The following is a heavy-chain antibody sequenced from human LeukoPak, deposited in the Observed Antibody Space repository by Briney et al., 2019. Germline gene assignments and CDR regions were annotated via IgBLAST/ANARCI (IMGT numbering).Heavy chain of an antibody. CDR3: ARGSGTSGGGSAFDY. V-gene: IGHV3-21*01. Sequence: GGSLRLSCAASGFTFSSYSMNWVRQAPGKGLEWVSSISSSSSYIYYADSVKGRFTISRDNAKNSLYLQMNSLRAEDTAVYYCARGSGTSGGGSAFDYWGQGALVTVSS. D-gene: IGHD2-15*01. CDR2: ISSSSSYI. CDR1: GFTFSSYS. J-gene: IGHJ4*02.